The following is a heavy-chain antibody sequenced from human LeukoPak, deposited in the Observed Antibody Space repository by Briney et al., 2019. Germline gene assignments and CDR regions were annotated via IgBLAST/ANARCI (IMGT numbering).Heavy chain of an antibody. D-gene: IGHD3-10*01. J-gene: IGHJ4*02. CDR1: GGSISSGDYY. CDR2: IYYSGST. Sequence: SQTLPLTCTVSGGSISSGDYYWSWIRQPPGKGLEWIGYIYYSGSTYYNPSLKSRVTISVDTSKNQFSLKLSSVTAADTAVYYCASYGSGTYYFDYWGQGTLVTVSS. V-gene: IGHV4-30-4*01. CDR3: ASYGSGTYYFDY.